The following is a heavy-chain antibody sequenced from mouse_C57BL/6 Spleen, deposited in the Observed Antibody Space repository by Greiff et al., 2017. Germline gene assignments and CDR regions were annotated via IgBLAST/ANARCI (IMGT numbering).Heavy chain of an antibody. D-gene: IGHD1-1*01. CDR3: ARILYGSGYFDY. CDR1: GYTFTSYW. J-gene: IGHJ2*01. V-gene: IGHV1-55*01. CDR2: IYPGSGST. Sequence: QVQLQQPGAELVKPGASVKMSCKASGYTFTSYWITWVKQRPGQGLEWIGDIYPGSGSTNYNEKFKSKATLTVDTSSSTAYMQLSSLTSEDSAVYYCARILYGSGYFDYWGQGTTLTGSS.